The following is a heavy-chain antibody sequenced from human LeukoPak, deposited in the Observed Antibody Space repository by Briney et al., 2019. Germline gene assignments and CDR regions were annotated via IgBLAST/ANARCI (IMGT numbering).Heavy chain of an antibody. D-gene: IGHD2-15*01. J-gene: IGHJ3*02. Sequence: ASVKVSCKASGYTFTSYYMHWVRQAPGQGLEWMGLINPSGGSTSYAQKFQGRVTMTRDTSTSTVYMELSSLRSEDTAVYYCARGASLVAAARGAFDIWGQGTMVTVSS. CDR2: INPSGGST. CDR3: ARGASLVAAARGAFDI. V-gene: IGHV1-46*01. CDR1: GYTFTSYY.